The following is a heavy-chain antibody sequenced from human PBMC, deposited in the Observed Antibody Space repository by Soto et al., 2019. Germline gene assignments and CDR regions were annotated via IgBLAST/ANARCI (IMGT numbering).Heavy chain of an antibody. J-gene: IGHJ6*02. Sequence: QVQLVQSGAEVRKPGASVKVACKASGYTFGSHYVNWVRQAPGQALEWMGRINPSPGSTSYAEKSQCRDTLTKDTTTSTVNMEISSLRYADKVKSYGARADCPMGRCYARDFYTIDVWGQGTMVTVSS. CDR2: INPSPGST. CDR3: ARADCPMGRCYARDFYTIDV. CDR1: GYTFGSHY. V-gene: IGHV1-46*01. D-gene: IGHD2-2*01.